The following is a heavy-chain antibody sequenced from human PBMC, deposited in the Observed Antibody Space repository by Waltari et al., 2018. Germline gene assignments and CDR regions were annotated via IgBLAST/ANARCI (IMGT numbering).Heavy chain of an antibody. V-gene: IGHV4-34*01. Sequence: QVQLQQRGAGLLKPSETLSLTCAVYGGSFSGYYWSWIRQPPGKGLEWIGEINHSGSTNYNPSLKSRVTISVDTSKNQFSLKLSSVTAADTAVYYCARGVKGYSSGWRYYFDYWGQGTLVTVSS. CDR1: GGSFSGYY. D-gene: IGHD6-19*01. CDR3: ARGVKGYSSGWRYYFDY. CDR2: INHSGST. J-gene: IGHJ4*02.